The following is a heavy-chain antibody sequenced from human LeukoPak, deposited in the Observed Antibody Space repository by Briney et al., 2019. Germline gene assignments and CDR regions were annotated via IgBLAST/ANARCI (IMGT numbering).Heavy chain of an antibody. V-gene: IGHV3-30*02. CDR3: ARGEAAAAADWYFDL. CDR1: GFTFSGSG. D-gene: IGHD6-13*01. CDR2: IRSDGSDK. Sequence: GGSLRLSCAASGFTFSGSGMHWVRQAPGKGLEWVSFIRSDGSDKYYADSVKGRFIISRDNSKNTLYLQMNSLRAEDTAVYYCARGEAAAAADWYFDLWGRGTLVTVSS. J-gene: IGHJ2*01.